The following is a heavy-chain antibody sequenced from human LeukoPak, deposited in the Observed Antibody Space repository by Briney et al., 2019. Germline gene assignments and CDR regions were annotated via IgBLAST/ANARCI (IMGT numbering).Heavy chain of an antibody. Sequence: GGSLRLSCAASGFTLSSFWMHWVRQAPGKGLVWVSRINSVGSSTSYADSVKGRFTISRDNAKNTLYLQMNSLRAEDTAVYYCARERTSGWDAFDTWGQGTLVTVSS. J-gene: IGHJ5*02. CDR2: INSVGSST. D-gene: IGHD6-19*01. CDR3: ARERTSGWDAFDT. CDR1: GFTLSSFW. V-gene: IGHV3-74*01.